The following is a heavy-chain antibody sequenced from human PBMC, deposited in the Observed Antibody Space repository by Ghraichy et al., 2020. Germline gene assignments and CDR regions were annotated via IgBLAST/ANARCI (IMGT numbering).Heavy chain of an antibody. CDR3: AKSPFRVVVPAATPYYYYYGMDV. V-gene: IGHV4-34*01. J-gene: IGHJ6*02. CDR1: GGSFSGYY. CDR2: INHSGST. Sequence: SQTLSLTCAVYGGSFSGYYWSWIRQPPGKGLEWIGEINHSGSTNYNPSLKSRVTISVDTSKNQFSLKLSSVTAADTAVYYCAKSPFRVVVPAATPYYYYYGMDVWGQGTTVTVSS. D-gene: IGHD2-2*01.